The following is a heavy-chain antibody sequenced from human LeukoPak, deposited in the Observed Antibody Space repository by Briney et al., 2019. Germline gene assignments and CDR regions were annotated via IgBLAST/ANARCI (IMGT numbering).Heavy chain of an antibody. CDR3: VRDSSRTWFGEDSK. V-gene: IGHV3-30*03. CDR1: GFTLSNFG. D-gene: IGHD3-10*01. Sequence: PGRSLRLSCAASGFTLSNFGLHWVRQAPGKGLVWVALISTDGSIKHYGDSVRGRFTISRDNSKNTMYLQMNSLRAEDTAVYYCVRDSSRTWFGEDSKWGQGTLVIVSS. J-gene: IGHJ4*02. CDR2: ISTDGSIK.